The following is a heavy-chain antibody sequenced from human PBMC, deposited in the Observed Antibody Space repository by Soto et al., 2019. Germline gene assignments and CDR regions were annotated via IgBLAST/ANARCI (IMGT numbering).Heavy chain of an antibody. Sequence: GASVKVSCKASGYTFTSYGISWVRQAPGQGLEWMGWISAYNGNTNYAQKLQGRVTMTTDTSTSTAYMELRSLRSDDTAVYYCATPLPEWELPEQGYYYYYGMDVWGQGTTVTVSS. D-gene: IGHD1-26*01. CDR1: GYTFTSYG. CDR3: ATPLPEWELPEQGYYYYYGMDV. CDR2: ISAYNGNT. V-gene: IGHV1-18*01. J-gene: IGHJ6*02.